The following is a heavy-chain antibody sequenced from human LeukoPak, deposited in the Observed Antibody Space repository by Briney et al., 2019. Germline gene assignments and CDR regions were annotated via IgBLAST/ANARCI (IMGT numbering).Heavy chain of an antibody. D-gene: IGHD6-19*01. J-gene: IGHJ4*02. CDR2: IKGDGSEK. CDR1: GFTFSSNW. Sequence: GGSLRLSCAASGFTFSSNWMSWVRQAPGKGLEWVANIKGDGSEKYYGDSVKGRFTISRDNAKNSLFLQMNSLRAEDTAVYYCARGGRQWLVSPDYWGQGTLVTVSS. V-gene: IGHV3-7*01. CDR3: ARGGRQWLVSPDY.